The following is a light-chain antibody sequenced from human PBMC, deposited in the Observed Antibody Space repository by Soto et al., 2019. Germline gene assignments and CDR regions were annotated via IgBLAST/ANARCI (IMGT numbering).Light chain of an antibody. V-gene: IGLV1-44*01. CDR1: TSNIGSNT. Sequence: QAVLTQPPSASGTPGQRVTISCSGTTSNIGSNTVSWYHHPPGTAPKLLIYSNDQRPSGVPDRFSGSKSGTSASLAISGLQSEDEADYYCAIWDLTLSAWVFGGGTKLTVL. J-gene: IGLJ3*02. CDR3: AIWDLTLSAWV. CDR2: SND.